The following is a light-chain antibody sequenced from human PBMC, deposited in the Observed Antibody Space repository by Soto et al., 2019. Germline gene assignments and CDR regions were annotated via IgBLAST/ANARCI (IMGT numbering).Light chain of an antibody. J-gene: IGLJ2*01. CDR3: QSYDSSLRGVL. Sequence: QPVLTQPPSVSGAPGQRVTISCTGSISNIGAGYNVHWYQQLPGTAPKLLIYGDIDRPSGVPDRFSGSKSGTSASLAITGLQAEDEADYYCQSYDSSLRGVLFGGGTKLTVL. CDR1: ISNIGAGYN. V-gene: IGLV1-40*01. CDR2: GDI.